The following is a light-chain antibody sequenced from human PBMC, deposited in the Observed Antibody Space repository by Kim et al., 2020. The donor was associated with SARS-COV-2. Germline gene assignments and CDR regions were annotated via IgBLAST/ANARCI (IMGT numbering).Light chain of an antibody. CDR2: AAS. V-gene: IGKV1-27*01. CDR3: HMYDDAPWT. J-gene: IGKJ1*01. CDR1: QGICNY. Sequence: AAVGDGVTIACRASQGICNYLAWYQQRPGIVTKLLINAASTLQPGVQSRFSGSGSGADFTLTISSLQPEDVATYYCHMYDDAPWTYGQGTKVEIK.